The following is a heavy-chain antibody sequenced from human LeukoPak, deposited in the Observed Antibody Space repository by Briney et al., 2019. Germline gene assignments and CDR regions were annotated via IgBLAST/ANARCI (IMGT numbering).Heavy chain of an antibody. CDR3: ARDRASNYVDF. J-gene: IGHJ4*02. CDR2: IYPSGST. V-gene: IGHV4-61*02. Sequence: SESLSLTCTVCGGSISSGSYDSGWIREAAGKELDWTGRIYPSGSTNYNPSLNSRVPISLDTSKNQFSLKLSSLTAADTAVYFCARDRASNYVDFWGQGTLVTVSS. D-gene: IGHD3-10*01. CDR1: GGSISSGSYD.